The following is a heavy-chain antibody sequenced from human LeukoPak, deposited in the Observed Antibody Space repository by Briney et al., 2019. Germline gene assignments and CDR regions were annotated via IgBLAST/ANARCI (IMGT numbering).Heavy chain of an antibody. CDR2: IYYSGST. V-gene: IGHV4-39*07. CDR1: GGSISSSSYY. CDR3: ARGLTYYDILTGYFNDAFDI. Sequence: SETLSLTCTVSGGSISSSSYYWGWIRQPPGKGLEWIGSIYYSGSTYYNPSLKSRVTISVDTSKNQFSLKLSSVTAADTAVYYCARGLTYYDILTGYFNDAFDIWGQGTMVTVSS. J-gene: IGHJ3*02. D-gene: IGHD3-9*01.